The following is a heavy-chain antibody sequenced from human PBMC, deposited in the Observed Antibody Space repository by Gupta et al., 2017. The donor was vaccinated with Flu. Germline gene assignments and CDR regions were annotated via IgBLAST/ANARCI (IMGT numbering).Heavy chain of an antibody. CDR3: TRDYEKYNH. Sequence: EVQLVESGGGLVQPGRSLRLSCTASGFTFGDYAMSWVRQAPGKGLEWVGFIRSKAYGGTTEYAASVKGRFTISRDDSKSIAYLQMNSLKTEDTAVYYCTRDYEKYNHWGQGTLVTVSS. CDR1: GFTFGDYA. V-gene: IGHV3-49*04. J-gene: IGHJ5*02. D-gene: IGHD5-12*01. CDR2: IRSKAYGGTT.